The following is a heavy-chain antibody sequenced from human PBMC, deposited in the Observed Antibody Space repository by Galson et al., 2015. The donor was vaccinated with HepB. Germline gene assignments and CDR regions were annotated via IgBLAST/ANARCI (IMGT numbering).Heavy chain of an antibody. CDR1: GFTFSSYA. Sequence: SLRLSCAASGFTFSSYAMHWVRQAPGKGLEYVSAISSNGGSTYYADSVKGRFTISRDNSKNTLYLQMSSLRAEDTAVYYCVKDLVGSTGEAAVAFDIWGQGTMVTVSS. CDR2: ISSNGGST. D-gene: IGHD3-10*01. V-gene: IGHV3-64D*06. CDR3: VKDLVGSTGEAAVAFDI. J-gene: IGHJ3*02.